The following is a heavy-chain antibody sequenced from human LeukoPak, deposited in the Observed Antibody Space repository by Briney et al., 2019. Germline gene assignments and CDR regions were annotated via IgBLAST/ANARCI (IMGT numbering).Heavy chain of an antibody. CDR2: FDGNADGT. D-gene: IGHD2-15*01. Sequence: PGGSLRLSCVTPGFTFSRFGMTWVRQPPGKGLEWVASFDGNADGTYYADSVKGRCTISRDNSKNTLYLQMNSLRAEDTAIYYCAKPRIIGLGWAQFDYWGQGSLVTVSS. J-gene: IGHJ4*02. V-gene: IGHV3-23*01. CDR1: GFTFSRFG. CDR3: AKPRIIGLGWAQFDY.